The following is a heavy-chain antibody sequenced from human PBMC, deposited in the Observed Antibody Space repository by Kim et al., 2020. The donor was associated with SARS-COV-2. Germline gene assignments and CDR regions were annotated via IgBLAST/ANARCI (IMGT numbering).Heavy chain of an antibody. Sequence: GGSLRLSCAASGFTFSSYEMNWVRQAPGKGLEWVSYISSSGSTIYYADSVKGRFTISRDNAKNSLYLQMNSLRAEDTAVYYCARGAYYGSGSFGYWGQGTLVTVSS. J-gene: IGHJ4*02. V-gene: IGHV3-48*03. CDR3: ARGAYYGSGSFGY. CDR2: ISSSGSTI. D-gene: IGHD3-10*01. CDR1: GFTFSSYE.